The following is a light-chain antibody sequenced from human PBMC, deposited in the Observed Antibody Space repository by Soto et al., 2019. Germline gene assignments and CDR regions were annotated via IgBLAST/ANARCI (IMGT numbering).Light chain of an antibody. V-gene: IGLV2-14*01. CDR1: SSDVGHYNF. CDR3: SSYRDRRTRV. CDR2: EVT. J-gene: IGLJ1*01. Sequence: QSVLTQPASVSGSPGQSITISCTGTSSDVGHYNFVSWYQQHPGKAPKLLLYEVTNRPSGVSVRLSGSKSGNTASLTISGLQTEDEADYYCSSYRDRRTRVFGTGTKVTVL.